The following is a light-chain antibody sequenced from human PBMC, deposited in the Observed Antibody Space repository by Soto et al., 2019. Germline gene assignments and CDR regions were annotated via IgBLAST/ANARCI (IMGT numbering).Light chain of an antibody. J-gene: IGLJ2*01. CDR2: EVS. Sequence: QSALTQPPSASGSPGQSVTISCTGASSDVGGYHYVSWYQQHPGQAPKLIIYEVSKRPSGVPDRFSGSKSGNTASLTVSGLQAEDEAHYYCSSNKGNNQVFGGGTKLTVL. CDR1: SSDVGGYHY. CDR3: SSNKGNNQV. V-gene: IGLV2-8*01.